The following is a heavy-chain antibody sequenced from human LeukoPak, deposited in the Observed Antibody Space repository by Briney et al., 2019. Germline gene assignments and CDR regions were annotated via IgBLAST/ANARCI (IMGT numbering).Heavy chain of an antibody. V-gene: IGHV1-18*01. Sequence: ASVKVSCKASGYTFTSYGISWVRQAPGQGLEWMGWISAYNGNTNYAQKLQGRVTMTTDTSTSTAYVGLRSLRSDDTAVYYCARMPWDYYYYYMDVWGKGTTVTVSS. J-gene: IGHJ6*03. CDR1: GYTFTSYG. CDR2: ISAYNGNT. D-gene: IGHD2-2*01. CDR3: ARMPWDYYYYYMDV.